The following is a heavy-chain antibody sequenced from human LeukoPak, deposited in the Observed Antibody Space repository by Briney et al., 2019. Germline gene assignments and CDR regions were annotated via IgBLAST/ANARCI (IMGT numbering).Heavy chain of an antibody. CDR3: ARERGKDSSPFYYYYYMDV. CDR1: GGTFSSYA. J-gene: IGHJ6*03. D-gene: IGHD3-22*01. CDR2: IIPIFGTA. Sequence: SVKVSCKASGGTFSSYAISWVRQAPGQGLEWMGGIIPIFGTANYAQKFQGRVTITADESTSTAYMELSSLRSEDTAVYYCARERGKDSSPFYYYYYMDVWGKGTTVAVSS. V-gene: IGHV1-69*13.